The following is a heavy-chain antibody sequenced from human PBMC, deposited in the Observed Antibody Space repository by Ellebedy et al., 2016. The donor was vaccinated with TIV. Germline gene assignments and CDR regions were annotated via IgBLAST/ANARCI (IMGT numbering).Heavy chain of an antibody. Sequence: PGGSLRLSCAASGFTFSSYDMHWVRQAPGKGLEWVSAISGNGDTTYYADSVNGRFTISRDNSKNTLDLQMDVLRVDDTAVYYCATRFGEGIQLRGGFDQWGQGTLVTVSS. CDR2: ISGNGDTT. J-gene: IGHJ4*02. D-gene: IGHD3-10*01. CDR1: GFTFSSYD. V-gene: IGHV3-23*01. CDR3: ATRFGEGIQLRGGFDQ.